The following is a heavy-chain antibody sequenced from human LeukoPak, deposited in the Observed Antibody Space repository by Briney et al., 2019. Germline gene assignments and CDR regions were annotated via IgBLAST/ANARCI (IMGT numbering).Heavy chain of an antibody. Sequence: ASVKVSCKASGGTFSSYAISWVRQAPGQGLEWMGRIIPILGIANYAQKLQGRVTITADKSTSTAYMELSSLRSEDTAVYYCARDVYSSGWYWGQGTLVTVSS. V-gene: IGHV1-69*04. CDR1: GGTFSSYA. CDR2: IIPILGIA. CDR3: ARDVYSSGWY. J-gene: IGHJ4*02. D-gene: IGHD6-19*01.